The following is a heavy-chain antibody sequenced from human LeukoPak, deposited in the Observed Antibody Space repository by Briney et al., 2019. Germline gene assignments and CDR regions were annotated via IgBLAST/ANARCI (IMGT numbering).Heavy chain of an antibody. CDR2: IKQDGSEK. CDR3: ARPHLDLRTGFDY. CDR1: GFTFGSYW. J-gene: IGHJ4*02. D-gene: IGHD3/OR15-3a*01. Sequence: GGSLRLSCAASGFTFGSYWMSWVRQALGKGLEWVANIKQDGSEKYYVDSVKGRFTISRDNAKNSLYLQMNSLRAEDTAVYYCARPHLDLRTGFDYWGQGTLVTVSS. V-gene: IGHV3-7*01.